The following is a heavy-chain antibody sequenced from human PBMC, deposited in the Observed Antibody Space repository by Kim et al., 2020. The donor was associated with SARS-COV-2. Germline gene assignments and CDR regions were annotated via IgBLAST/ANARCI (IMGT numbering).Heavy chain of an antibody. CDR3: AREVAHHHG. Sequence: GGSLRLSCAASGFTFINYWMNWVRQAPGKGLEWVANINEDGSDTYYEDSVKGRFIISRDNGKNSVFLQMNSLRVEDTAIYYCAREVAHHHGWGQGILVIVSS. J-gene: IGHJ4*02. CDR2: INEDGSDT. V-gene: IGHV3-7*01. CDR1: GFTFINYW.